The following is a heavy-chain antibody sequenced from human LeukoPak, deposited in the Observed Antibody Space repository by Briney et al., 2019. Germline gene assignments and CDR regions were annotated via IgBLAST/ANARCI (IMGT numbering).Heavy chain of an antibody. CDR1: GFTFKEYG. V-gene: IGHV4-59*01. CDR3: ASAYYYDSSGPDWYFDL. J-gene: IGHJ2*01. CDR2: IYYSGST. D-gene: IGHD3-22*01. Sequence: ASLRLSCAASGFTFKEYGMSWVRQPPGKGLEWIGYIYYSGSTNYNPSLKSRVTISVDTSKNQFSLKLSSVTAADTAVYYCASAYYYDSSGPDWYFDLWGRGTLVTVSS.